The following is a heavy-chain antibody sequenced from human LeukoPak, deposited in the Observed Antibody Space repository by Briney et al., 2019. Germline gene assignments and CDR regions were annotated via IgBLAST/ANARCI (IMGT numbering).Heavy chain of an antibody. CDR1: GFMFSNYG. Sequence: GGTLRLSCAASGFMFSNYGMSWVRQAPGKGLEWVSSISVSGSFTYYADSVKGRFTISRDNSENTLYLQMNSLRAEDTAVYYCAKGLKAFSYWGQGTLVTVSS. V-gene: IGHV3-23*01. CDR3: AKGLKAFSY. J-gene: IGHJ4*02. CDR2: ISVSGSFT.